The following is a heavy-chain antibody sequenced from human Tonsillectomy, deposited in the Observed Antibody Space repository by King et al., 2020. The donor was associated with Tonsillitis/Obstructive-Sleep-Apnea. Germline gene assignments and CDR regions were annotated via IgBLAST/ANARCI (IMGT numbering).Heavy chain of an antibody. J-gene: IGHJ4*02. CDR1: GFTFSNYE. CDR3: ARDKAYCGRDCYSGYFDY. CDR2: ISSSGSTI. D-gene: IGHD2-21*01. Sequence: VRLVESGGGLVQPGGSLRLSCAASGFTFSNYEMNWVRQAPGKGLEWVSYISSSGSTIYYADSVKGRFTISRDNAKNSLYLQMNSLRAEDAAVYYCARDKAYCGRDCYSGYFDYWGQGTLVTVSS. V-gene: IGHV3-48*03.